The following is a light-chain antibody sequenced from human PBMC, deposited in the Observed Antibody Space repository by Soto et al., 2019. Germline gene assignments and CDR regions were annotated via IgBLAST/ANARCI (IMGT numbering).Light chain of an antibody. J-gene: IGLJ3*02. CDR3: CSYAGSSTWV. CDR2: DVS. CDR1: SSDVGGYNY. Sequence: QSALTQPRSVSGSPGQSVTISCTGTSSDVGGYNYVSWYQQHPGKAPKLMIYDVSKRPSGVPDPVSCSKSGNTASLTISMHQAEDEADYYCCSYAGSSTWVFGGGTKVTVL. V-gene: IGLV2-11*01.